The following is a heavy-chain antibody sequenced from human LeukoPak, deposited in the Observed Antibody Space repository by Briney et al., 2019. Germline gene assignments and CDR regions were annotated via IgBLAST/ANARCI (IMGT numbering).Heavy chain of an antibody. Sequence: PGRSLRLSCAACGFTFSSYGMHWFRQAPGKELERVAVISYDGSNKYYANSEKGRFTISRDNSKNTLYLQMNSLRAEDTAVYYCAKDALGYCSGGSCSTRSWFDPWGQGTLVTVSS. D-gene: IGHD2-15*01. V-gene: IGHV3-30*18. CDR1: GFTFSSYG. CDR2: ISYDGSNK. CDR3: AKDALGYCSGGSCSTRSWFDP. J-gene: IGHJ5*02.